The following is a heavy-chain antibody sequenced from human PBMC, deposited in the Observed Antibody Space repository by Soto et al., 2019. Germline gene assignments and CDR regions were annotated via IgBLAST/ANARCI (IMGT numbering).Heavy chain of an antibody. V-gene: IGHV3-30*18. CDR3: AKDRRYSGTYMDGFYHHGMDV. Sequence: QVQLVESGGGVVQPGRSLRLSCAASGFTFSNYGMHWVRLAPGKGLEWVAVVSYDGRNKYYADSVKGRFTISRDNSRNTRYVQMNSLRSEDTALYYCAKDRRYSGTYMDGFYHHGMDVWGQGTTVAVSS. J-gene: IGHJ6*02. CDR1: GFTFSNYG. CDR2: VSYDGRNK. D-gene: IGHD1-26*01.